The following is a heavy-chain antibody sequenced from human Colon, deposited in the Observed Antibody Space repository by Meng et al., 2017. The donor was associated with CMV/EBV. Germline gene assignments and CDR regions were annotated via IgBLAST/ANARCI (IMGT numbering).Heavy chain of an antibody. CDR3: ASLNFDLWSGSQT. V-gene: IGHV3-48*03. CDR1: GFIFSSYE. Sequence: GGSLRLSCTGSGFIFSSYEVNWVRQAPGKGLEWVAHMGGSGSPIFYVDSVRGRFTISRDNTKNSLHLQMNSLRVEDTGVYYCASLNFDLWSGSQTWGQGILVTVSS. D-gene: IGHD3-3*01. J-gene: IGHJ5*02. CDR2: MGGSGSPI.